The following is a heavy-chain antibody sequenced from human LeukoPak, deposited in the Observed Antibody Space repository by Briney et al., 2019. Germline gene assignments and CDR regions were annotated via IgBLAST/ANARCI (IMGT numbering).Heavy chain of an antibody. D-gene: IGHD7-27*01. CDR3: ARRTGVHWNAFDI. Sequence: GESLKISCKGSGYSFSSYWIGWVRQMPGKGLEWMGIIYPGDSDTRYSPSFQGQVTISADKSISTAYLQWSSLKASDTAMYYCARRTGVHWNAFDIWGQGTMVTVSS. V-gene: IGHV5-51*01. CDR1: GYSFSSYW. CDR2: IYPGDSDT. J-gene: IGHJ3*02.